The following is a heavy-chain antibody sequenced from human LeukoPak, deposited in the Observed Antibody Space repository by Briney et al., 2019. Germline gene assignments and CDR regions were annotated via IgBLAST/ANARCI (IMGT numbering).Heavy chain of an antibody. CDR3: ARGDYGDLFDY. D-gene: IGHD4-17*01. Sequence: ASVKFSCKASGGTFSSYAISWVRQAPGRGLEWMGRIIPILGITNYPQKFQDRVTVTADKSTSTAYTELSSLRSEDTAVYYCARGDYGDLFDYWGQGTLVTVSS. J-gene: IGHJ4*02. V-gene: IGHV1-69*04. CDR1: GGTFSSYA. CDR2: IIPILGIT.